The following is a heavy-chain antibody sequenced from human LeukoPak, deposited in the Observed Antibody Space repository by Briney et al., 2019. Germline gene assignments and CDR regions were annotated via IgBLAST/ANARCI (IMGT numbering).Heavy chain of an antibody. CDR1: GHTFTSYD. V-gene: IGHV1-8*01. J-gene: IGHJ5*02. CDR3: ARAPIYYYDSSGYYYVNWFDP. CDR2: MNPNSGNT. D-gene: IGHD3-22*01. Sequence: ASVKVSCKASGHTFTSYDINWVRQATGQGLEWMGWMNPNSGNTGYAQKFQGRVTMTRNTSISTAYMELSSLRSEDTAVYYCARAPIYYYDSSGYYYVNWFDPWGQGTLVTVSS.